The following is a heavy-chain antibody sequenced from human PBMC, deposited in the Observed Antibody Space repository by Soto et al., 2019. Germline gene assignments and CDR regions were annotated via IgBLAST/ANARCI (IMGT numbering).Heavy chain of an antibody. J-gene: IGHJ5*02. Sequence: QVQLVESGGGVVQPGRSLRLSCAASGFTFSSYAMHWVRQAPGKGLEWVAVISYDGSNKYYADSVKGRFTISRDNSKNTLYLQMNSLRAEDTAVYYCAREDGDYVLSPLFDPWGQGTLVIVSS. CDR1: GFTFSSYA. V-gene: IGHV3-30-3*01. CDR2: ISYDGSNK. D-gene: IGHD4-17*01. CDR3: AREDGDYVLSPLFDP.